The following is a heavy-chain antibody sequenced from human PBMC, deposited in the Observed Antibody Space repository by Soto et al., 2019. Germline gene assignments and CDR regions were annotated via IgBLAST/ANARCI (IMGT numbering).Heavy chain of an antibody. CDR1: GFTFSNYG. CDR2: IWHDGNNK. Sequence: GGSLRLSCAASGFTFSNYGMHWVRQAPGKGLEWVAIIWHDGNNKYYADSVMGRFIISRDNSKNRLYLQMNSLRAEDTAVYYCASDLVGASESYGLDVWGQGTPVTVYS. D-gene: IGHD1-26*01. J-gene: IGHJ6*02. CDR3: ASDLVGASESYGLDV. V-gene: IGHV3-33*01.